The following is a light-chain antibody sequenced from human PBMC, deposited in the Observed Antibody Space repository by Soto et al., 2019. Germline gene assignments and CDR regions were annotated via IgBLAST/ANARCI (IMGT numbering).Light chain of an antibody. Sequence: EIVLTQSPGTLSVSPGEGATLSCRASQRISISYLAWYQQKPGQAPRLLIYGSSTRATGIPDRFSGSGSETDFTLTISRLEPEDFAVYYCQQYGGSPWTVGQGTKVDIK. CDR2: GSS. V-gene: IGKV3-20*01. J-gene: IGKJ1*01. CDR1: QRISISY. CDR3: QQYGGSPWT.